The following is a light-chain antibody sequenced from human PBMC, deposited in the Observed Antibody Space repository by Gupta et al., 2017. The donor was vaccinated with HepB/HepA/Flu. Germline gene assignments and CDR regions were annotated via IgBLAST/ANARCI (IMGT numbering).Light chain of an antibody. CDR3: QQRSNCPLT. J-gene: IGKJ4*01. CDR2: DAS. V-gene: IGKV3-11*01. Sequence: EIVLTQSPVTLSFSPGDRATLSCRASQSISSYLAWYQQRPGQAPRLLIYDASNRATGIPDRFSGSGSGTDFTLTISGLEPGDFAVYYCQQRSNCPLTFGGGTKVEIK. CDR1: QSISSY.